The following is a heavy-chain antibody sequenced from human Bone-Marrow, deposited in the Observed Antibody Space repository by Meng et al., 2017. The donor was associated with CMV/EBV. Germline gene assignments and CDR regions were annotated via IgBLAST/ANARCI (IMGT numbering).Heavy chain of an antibody. J-gene: IGHJ6*02. D-gene: IGHD3-10*02. CDR1: GYTFTSYG. Sequence: ASVKVSCKPSGYTFTSYGIDWVRQAPGQGLEWMGWINPNSGGTNYAQKFQGRVTMTRDTSISTAYMELSRLRSDDTAVYYCARLTSMFGMDVWGQGTTVTVSS. V-gene: IGHV1-2*02. CDR2: INPNSGGT. CDR3: ARLTSMFGMDV.